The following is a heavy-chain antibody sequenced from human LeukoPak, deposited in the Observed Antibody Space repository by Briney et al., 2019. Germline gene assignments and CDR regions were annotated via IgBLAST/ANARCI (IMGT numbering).Heavy chain of an antibody. J-gene: IGHJ4*02. D-gene: IGHD6-13*01. CDR3: ARGDSSGWYYFKY. V-gene: IGHV4-4*07. Sequence: PSETLSLTCTVSGGSISSYSWSWIRQPAGKGLEWIGRIYSTNYNPSLKSRVSISVDTTKNQFSLKLSSVTAADTAVYYCARGDSSGWYYFKYWGQGTLVTVSS. CDR1: GGSISSYS. CDR2: IYST.